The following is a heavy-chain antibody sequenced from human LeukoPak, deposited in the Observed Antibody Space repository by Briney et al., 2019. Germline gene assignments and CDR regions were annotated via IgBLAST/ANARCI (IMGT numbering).Heavy chain of an antibody. D-gene: IGHD3-3*01. CDR2: MSYDATNK. J-gene: IGHJ4*02. V-gene: IGHV3-30*03. CDR1: GFTFSSYG. CDR3: ARDEGAVVFNFWSGSDYFDY. Sequence: PGGSLRLSCAASGFTFSSYGVHWVRQAPGKGLEWVAIMSYDATNKYYADSVKGRFTISRDNSKNTLYLQVNSLRAEDTAVYYCARDEGAVVFNFWSGSDYFDYWGQGTLVTVSS.